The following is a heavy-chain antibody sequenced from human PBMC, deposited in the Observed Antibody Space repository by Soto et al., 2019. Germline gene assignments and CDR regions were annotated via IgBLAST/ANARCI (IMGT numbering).Heavy chain of an antibody. CDR3: ARVGARAAAGTQYFDY. V-gene: IGHV1-3*01. D-gene: IGHD6-13*01. CDR2: INAGNGNT. J-gene: IGHJ4*02. Sequence: ASVKVSCKASGYTFTSYAMHWVRQAPGQRLEWMGWINAGNGNTKYSQKFQGRVTITRDTSASTAYMELSSLRSEDTAVYYCARVGARAAAGTQYFDYWGQGTLVPVSS. CDR1: GYTFTSYA.